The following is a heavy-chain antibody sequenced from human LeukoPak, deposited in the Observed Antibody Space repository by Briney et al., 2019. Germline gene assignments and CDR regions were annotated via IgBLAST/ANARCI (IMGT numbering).Heavy chain of an antibody. CDR2: IYYSGNT. V-gene: IGHV4-59*01. J-gene: IGHJ3*02. Sequence: PSETLSLTCTVSGGSISSFYWSWIRQPPGKGLEWIGYIYYSGNTNYSPSLKSRVTVSVDTSKNQFSLKLSSVTAADTAVYYCARDWITGTGDAFDIWGQGTMVTVSS. D-gene: IGHD1-7*01. CDR1: GGSISSFY. CDR3: ARDWITGTGDAFDI.